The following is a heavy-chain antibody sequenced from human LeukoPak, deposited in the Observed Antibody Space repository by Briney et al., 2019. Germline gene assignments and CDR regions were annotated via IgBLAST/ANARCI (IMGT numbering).Heavy chain of an antibody. D-gene: IGHD6-19*01. J-gene: IGHJ4*02. CDR1: GFTFSSYS. Sequence: GGSLRLSCAASGFTFSSYSMSWVRQAPGKGLEWVSTISGRGSGTYYADSVKGRFTVSRDNSENTLYLQMNSLRAEDTALYYCAKDEYISGWCLVRWGQGTLVTVSS. CDR3: AKDEYISGWCLVR. CDR2: ISGRGSGT. V-gene: IGHV3-23*01.